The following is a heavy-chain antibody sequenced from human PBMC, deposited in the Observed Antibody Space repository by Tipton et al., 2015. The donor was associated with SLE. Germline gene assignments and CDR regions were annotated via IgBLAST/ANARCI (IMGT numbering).Heavy chain of an antibody. J-gene: IGHJ4*02. CDR1: GLTFSNSA. V-gene: IGHV3-66*02. D-gene: IGHD4-23*01. CDR2: IYSAGDT. Sequence: SLRLSCAASGLTFSNSAMSWVRQAPGKGLEWVSVIYSAGDTYYADSVKGRLRISRENSKNTLYLQINSLRAEDTAVYYCTRDRWYQADYWGQGTLVTVSS. CDR3: TRDRWYQADY.